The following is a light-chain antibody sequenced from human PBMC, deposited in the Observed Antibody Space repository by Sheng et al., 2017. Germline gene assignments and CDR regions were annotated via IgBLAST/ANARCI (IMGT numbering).Light chain of an antibody. Sequence: EIVLTQSPATLSLSPGERATLSCRASQSVSSYLAWYQQKPGQAPRLLIYDASNRATGIPARFSGSGSGTDFTLTISSLEPEDFAVYYCQQRSNWLFGQGPSWRSN. CDR1: QSVSSY. CDR2: DAS. J-gene: IGKJ2*01. V-gene: IGKV3-11*01. CDR3: QQRSNWL.